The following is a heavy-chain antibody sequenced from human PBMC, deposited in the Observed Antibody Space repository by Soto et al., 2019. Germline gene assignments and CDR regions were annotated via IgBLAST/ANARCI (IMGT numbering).Heavy chain of an antibody. CDR1: GDSVSSNSAA. J-gene: IGHJ6*02. D-gene: IGHD6-13*01. V-gene: IGHV6-1*01. CDR2: TYYRSKWYN. Sequence: SQTLSLTCAISGDSVSSNSAAWNWTRQSPSRGLEWLGRTYYRSKWYNDYAVSVKSRITINPDTSKNQFSLQLNSVTPEDTAVYYCTRDRIAERGPNYGMDVWGQGTTVTVSS. CDR3: TRDRIAERGPNYGMDV.